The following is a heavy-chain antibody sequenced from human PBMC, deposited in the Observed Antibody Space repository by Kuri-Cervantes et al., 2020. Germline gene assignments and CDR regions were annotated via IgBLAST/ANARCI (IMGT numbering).Heavy chain of an antibody. Sequence: SETLSLTCTVSGGSVSSGSYHWSWIRQPPGKGLEWIGYIYYSGSTNYNPSLKSRVTISVDTSKNQFSLKLSSVTAADTAVYYCARVDSGSFYYYFDYWGQGTLVTVSS. CDR1: GGSVSSGSYH. D-gene: IGHD1-26*01. CDR3: ARVDSGSFYYYFDY. V-gene: IGHV4-61*01. CDR2: IYYSGST. J-gene: IGHJ4*02.